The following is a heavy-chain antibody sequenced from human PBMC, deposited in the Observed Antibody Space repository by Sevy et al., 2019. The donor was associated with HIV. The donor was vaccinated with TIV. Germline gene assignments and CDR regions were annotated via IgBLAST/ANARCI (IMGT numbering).Heavy chain of an antibody. CDR1: GFTFSSYG. CDR2: IWYDGSNK. CDR3: AREGQLWFVYYFDN. J-gene: IGHJ4*02. V-gene: IGHV3-30*19. Sequence: GGSLRLSCAASGFTFSSYGMHWVRQAPGKGLEWVAVIWYDGSNKYYADSVRGRFAISRDNSKNTLYLQMNSLRPEDTAIYYCAREGQLWFVYYFDNWGQGTLVTVSS. D-gene: IGHD3-10*01.